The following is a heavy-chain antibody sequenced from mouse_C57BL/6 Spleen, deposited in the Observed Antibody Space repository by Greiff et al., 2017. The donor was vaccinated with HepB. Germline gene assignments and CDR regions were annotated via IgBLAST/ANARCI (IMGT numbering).Heavy chain of an antibody. CDR2: ISYDGSN. D-gene: IGHD2-4*01. CDR1: GYSITSGYY. CDR3: AREGDYDYLYYFDY. Sequence: EVKLEESGPGLVKPSQSLSLTCSVTGYSITSGYYWNWIRQFPGNKLEWMGYISYDGSNNYNPSLKNRISITRDTSKNQFFLKLNSVTTEDTATYYCAREGDYDYLYYFDYWGQGTTLTVSS. J-gene: IGHJ2*01. V-gene: IGHV3-6*01.